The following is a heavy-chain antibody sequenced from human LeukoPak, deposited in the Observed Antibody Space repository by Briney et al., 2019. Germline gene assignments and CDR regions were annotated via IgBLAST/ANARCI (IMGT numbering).Heavy chain of an antibody. CDR3: VRSYDP. CDR1: GFTFGHFA. CDR2: IRMKAFGGTA. D-gene: IGHD3-10*01. J-gene: IGHJ5*02. V-gene: IGHV3-49*04. Sequence: GGSLKLSCTASGFTFGHFAMSWVRQAPGKGLEWIGFIRMKAFGGTAEYAASVKGRFAISRDDSNSIAYLQMDSLKTEDTGIYYCVRSYDPWGQGTLVIVSS.